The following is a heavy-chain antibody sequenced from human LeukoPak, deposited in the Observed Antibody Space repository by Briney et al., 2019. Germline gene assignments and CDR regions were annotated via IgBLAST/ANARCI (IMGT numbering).Heavy chain of an antibody. D-gene: IGHD6-19*01. CDR3: AKDLYGSGWYNYFDP. Sequence: PGGSLRLSCAASGFTFSSYGIHWVRQAPGKGLEWVAVISYDGSNKYYADSVKGRFTISRDNSKNTLYLQMNSLRAEDTAVHYCAKDLYGSGWYNYFDPWGQGALVTVSS. J-gene: IGHJ5*02. V-gene: IGHV3-30*18. CDR2: ISYDGSNK. CDR1: GFTFSSYG.